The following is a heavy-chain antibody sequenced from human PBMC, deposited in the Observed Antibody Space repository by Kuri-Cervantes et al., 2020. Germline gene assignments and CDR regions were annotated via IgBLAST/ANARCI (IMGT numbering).Heavy chain of an antibody. Sequence: ASVKVSCKASGYTFTSYYMHWVRQAPGQGLEWMGIINPSGGSTSYAQKFQGRVTMTRDTSTSTVYMEPSSLRSEDTAVYYCGSISDCSSTSCPWDYYYGMDVWGQGTTVTVSS. V-gene: IGHV1-46*01. CDR1: GYTFTSYY. CDR2: INPSGGST. D-gene: IGHD2-2*01. J-gene: IGHJ6*02. CDR3: GSISDCSSTSCPWDYYYGMDV.